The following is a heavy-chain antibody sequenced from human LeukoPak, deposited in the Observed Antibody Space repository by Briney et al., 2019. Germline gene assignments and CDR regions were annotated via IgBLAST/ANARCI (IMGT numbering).Heavy chain of an antibody. CDR1: GYPLTELS. CDR2: FDPEDGET. J-gene: IGHJ4*02. Sequence: ASVKVSCKVSGYPLTELSMHWVRQAPGKGLEWMGGFDPEDGETIYAQKFQGRVTMTEDTSTDTAYMELSSLRSEDTAVYCCATRMYSSGSYSYYFDYWGQGTLVTVSS. CDR3: ATRMYSSGSYSYYFDY. V-gene: IGHV1-24*01. D-gene: IGHD3-10*01.